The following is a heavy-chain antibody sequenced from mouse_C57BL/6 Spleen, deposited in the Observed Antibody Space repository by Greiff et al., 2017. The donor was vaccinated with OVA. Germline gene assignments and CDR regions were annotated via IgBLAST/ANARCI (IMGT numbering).Heavy chain of an antibody. V-gene: IGHV1-42*01. J-gene: IGHJ2*01. CDR1: GYSFTGYY. CDR2: INPSTGGT. CDR3: ARGVYGNYVFDY. Sequence: EVKLMESGPELVKPGASVKISCKASGYSFTGYYMNWVKQSPEKSLEWIGEINPSTGGTTYNQKFKAKATLTVDKSSSTAYMQLKSLTSEDSAVYYCARGVYGNYVFDYWGQGTTLTVSS. D-gene: IGHD2-1*01.